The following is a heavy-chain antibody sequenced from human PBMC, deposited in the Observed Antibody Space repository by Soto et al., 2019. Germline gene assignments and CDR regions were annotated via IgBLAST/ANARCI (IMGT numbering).Heavy chain of an antibody. D-gene: IGHD1-26*01. CDR1: GYTFAGYY. CDR2: INPNSGGT. CDR3: ARGPYSGSSTSLPYYSAMDV. Sequence: QVQLVQSGADVKKPGASVKVSCKASGYTFAGYYMHWGRQAPGQGLEWMGWINPNSGGTNYAQKFQGRVTMTRDTSISTAYMEVNRLISDDTAVYYCARGPYSGSSTSLPYYSAMDVWGQGTTVTVSS. J-gene: IGHJ6*02. V-gene: IGHV1-2*02.